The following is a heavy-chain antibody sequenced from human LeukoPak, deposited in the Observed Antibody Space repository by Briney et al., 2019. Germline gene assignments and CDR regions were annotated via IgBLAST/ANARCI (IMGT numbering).Heavy chain of an antibody. J-gene: IGHJ3*02. Sequence: PGGSLRLSCAASGFTFDDYGMSWVRQAPGKGLEWVSGINWNGGSTGYADSVKGRFTISRDNAKNSLYLQMNSLRAEDTALYYCARRLGPDGVAVAGGNDIWGQGTMVTVSS. CDR1: GFTFDDYG. CDR3: ARRLGPDGVAVAGGNDI. CDR2: INWNGGST. D-gene: IGHD6-19*01. V-gene: IGHV3-20*04.